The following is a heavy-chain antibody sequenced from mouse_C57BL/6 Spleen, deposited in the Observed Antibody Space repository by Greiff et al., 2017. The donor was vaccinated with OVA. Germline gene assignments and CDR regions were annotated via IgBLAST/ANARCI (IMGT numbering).Heavy chain of an antibody. D-gene: IGHD3-2*02. CDR1: GYTFTDYY. CDR3: ARKRLPQGYFDY. V-gene: IGHV1-19*01. J-gene: IGHJ2*01. Sequence: EVKLMESGPVLVKPGASVKMSCKASGYTFTDYYMNWVKQSHGKSLEWIGVINPYNGGTSYNQKFKGKATLTVDKSSSTAYMELNSLTSEDSAVYYCARKRLPQGYFDYWGQGTTLTVSS. CDR2: INPYNGGT.